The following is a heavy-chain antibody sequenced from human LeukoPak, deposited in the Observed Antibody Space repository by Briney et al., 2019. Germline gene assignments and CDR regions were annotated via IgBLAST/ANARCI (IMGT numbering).Heavy chain of an antibody. CDR2: IIPIFGTA. CDR3: ARHISSGGTYAHFDY. J-gene: IGHJ4*02. D-gene: IGHD1-26*01. CDR1: GYTLTELS. V-gene: IGHV1-69*05. Sequence: SVKVSCKVSGYTLTELSMHWVRQAPGKGLEWMGGIIPIFGTANYAQKFQGRVTITTDESTSTAYMELSSLRSEDTAVYYCARHISSGGTYAHFDYWGQGTLVTVSS.